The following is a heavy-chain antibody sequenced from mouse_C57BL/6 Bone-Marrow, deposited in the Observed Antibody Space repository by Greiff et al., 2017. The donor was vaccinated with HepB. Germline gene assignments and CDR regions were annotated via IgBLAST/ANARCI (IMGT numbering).Heavy chain of an antibody. Sequence: EVQRVESGGGLVQPGGSLKLSCAASGFTFSDYGMAWVRQAPRKGPEWVAFISNLAYSIYYADTVTGRFTISRENAKNTLYLEMSSLRSEDTAMYNCARHSLYYYGSSYDAMDYCGQGTSVTVSS. CDR1: GFTFSDYG. V-gene: IGHV5-15*01. D-gene: IGHD1-1*01. CDR3: ARHSLYYYGSSYDAMDY. J-gene: IGHJ4*01. CDR2: ISNLAYSI.